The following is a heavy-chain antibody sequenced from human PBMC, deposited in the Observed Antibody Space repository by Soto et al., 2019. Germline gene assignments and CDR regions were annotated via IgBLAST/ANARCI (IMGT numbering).Heavy chain of an antibody. CDR3: AHSSHRRLGELSRYYYYGMDV. CDR2: IYWDDDK. D-gene: IGHD3-16*02. J-gene: IGHJ6*02. CDR1: GFSLSTSAVG. Sequence: QITLKESGPTLVKPTQTLTLTCTFSGFSLSTSAVGVGWFRQPPGKALQWLALIYWDDDKRYSPSLKSRLTITKDTSKNQVVLTMTNMDPVDTATYYCAHSSHRRLGELSRYYYYGMDVWGQGTTVTVSS. V-gene: IGHV2-5*02.